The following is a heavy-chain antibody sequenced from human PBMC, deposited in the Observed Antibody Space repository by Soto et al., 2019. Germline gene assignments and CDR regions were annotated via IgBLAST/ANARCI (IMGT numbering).Heavy chain of an antibody. Sequence: PSETLSLTCTISGDSISSYYWSWIRQPPGKGLEWIGNTYDSGSINYNPSLRSRGTISEDTSRNQFSLKLYSVTAADTAVYYCARGTTGNRRGYSHGYSLAYWGQGTLVTVS. CDR3: ARGTTGNRRGYSHGYSLAY. CDR1: GDSISSYY. V-gene: IGHV4-59*01. D-gene: IGHD5-18*01. J-gene: IGHJ4*02. CDR2: TYDSGSI.